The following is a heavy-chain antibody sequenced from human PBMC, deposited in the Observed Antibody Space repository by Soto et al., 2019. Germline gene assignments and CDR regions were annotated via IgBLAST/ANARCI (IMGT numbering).Heavy chain of an antibody. CDR3: ARGDIVPTCPFDY. J-gene: IGHJ4*02. D-gene: IGHD5-12*01. V-gene: IGHV3-30-3*01. Sequence: QVQLVESGGGVVQPGRSLRLSCAAPGFTFSRYAIHWVRQAPGKGLEWVAVISYDGSNQYYADSVKGRFTISRDNSKNTLYLQMNSLRAEDTAVYYCARGDIVPTCPFDYWGQGTLVTVSS. CDR2: ISYDGSNQ. CDR1: GFTFSRYA.